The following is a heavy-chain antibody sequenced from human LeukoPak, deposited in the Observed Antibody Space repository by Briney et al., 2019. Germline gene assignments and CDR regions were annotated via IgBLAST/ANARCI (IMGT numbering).Heavy chain of an antibody. CDR1: GFTFSGSA. V-gene: IGHV3-73*01. CDR3: TTIASSGY. D-gene: IGHD3-10*01. J-gene: IGHJ4*02. CDR2: IRSKANSYAT. Sequence: GGSLKLSCAASGFTFSGSAMHWVRQASGKGLEWVGRIRSKANSYATAYAASVKGRFTISRDDSRNTAYLQMNSLKTEDTAVYYCTTIASSGYWGQGTLVTVSS.